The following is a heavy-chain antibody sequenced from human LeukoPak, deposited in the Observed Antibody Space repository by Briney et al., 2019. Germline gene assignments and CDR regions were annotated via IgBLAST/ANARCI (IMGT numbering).Heavy chain of an antibody. V-gene: IGHV3-21*04. D-gene: IGHD2-15*01. Sequence: GGSLRLSCAASGFTFSSYSMDWVRQAPGKGLEWVSSISSSSSYIYYADSVKGRFTISRDNSRNTLYLQMNSLRAEDTAIYYCAKNGDRGAYCSGGTCYPYYYYYMDVWGKGTTVTISS. CDR1: GFTFSSYS. CDR3: AKNGDRGAYCSGGTCYPYYYYYMDV. CDR2: ISSSSSYI. J-gene: IGHJ6*03.